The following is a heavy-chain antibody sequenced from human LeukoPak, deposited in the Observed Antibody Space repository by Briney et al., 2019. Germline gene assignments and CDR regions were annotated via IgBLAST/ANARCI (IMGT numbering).Heavy chain of an antibody. D-gene: IGHD2-2*02. J-gene: IGHJ4*02. CDR2: IQYDGSYK. V-gene: IGHV3-30*02. Sequence: GESLRLPCATSGFTFSFFGMHWVRQAPGKGLEWVAFIQYDGSYKLYADSVQGRFSISRDNSKRTLFLQMNSLRPDDTALYYCAKTSDQLLYSKFDFWGQGTLVTVSS. CDR1: GFTFSFFG. CDR3: AKTSDQLLYSKFDF.